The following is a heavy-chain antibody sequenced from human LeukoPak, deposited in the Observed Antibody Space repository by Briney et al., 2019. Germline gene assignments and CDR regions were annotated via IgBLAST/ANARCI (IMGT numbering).Heavy chain of an antibody. V-gene: IGHV3-48*01. CDR2: ITLSSTTI. Sequence: GGSLRLSCAASGFTFSDYNMNWVRQAPGKGLEWVSYITLSSTTIYYADSVKGRFTISRDNSKNTLYLQMNSLRAEDTAVYYCAFSSLMYMIVVVENDYRGQGTLVTVSS. D-gene: IGHD3-22*01. CDR1: GFTFSDYN. CDR3: AFSSLMYMIVVVENDY. J-gene: IGHJ4*02.